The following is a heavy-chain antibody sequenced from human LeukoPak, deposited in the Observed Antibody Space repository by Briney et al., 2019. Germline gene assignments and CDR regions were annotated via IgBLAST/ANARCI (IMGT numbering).Heavy chain of an antibody. Sequence: SATLSLTCPVPGCSLISYHWSWIRPPPGKGLEWIGYIYYSGSTNYNPSLKSQVTISVDTSKNQFSLKLSSVTAADTAVYYCARGHSSGWVSIDYWGQGTLVTVSS. CDR2: IYYSGST. CDR3: ARGHSSGWVSIDY. D-gene: IGHD6-19*01. CDR1: GCSLISYH. J-gene: IGHJ4*02. V-gene: IGHV4-59*12.